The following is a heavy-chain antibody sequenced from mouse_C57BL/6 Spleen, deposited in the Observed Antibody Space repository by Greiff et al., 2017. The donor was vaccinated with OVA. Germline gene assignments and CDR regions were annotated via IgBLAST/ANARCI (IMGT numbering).Heavy chain of an antibody. CDR1: GYAFSSYW. V-gene: IGHV1-80*01. Sequence: VKLQESGAELVKPGASVKISCKASGYAFSSYWMNWVKQRPGKGLEWIGQIYPGDGDTNYNGKFKGKATLTADKSSSTAYMQLSSLTSEDSAVYFCARPAYGSSYSYWYFDVWGTGTTVTVSS. CDR3: ARPAYGSSYSYWYFDV. D-gene: IGHD1-1*01. J-gene: IGHJ1*03. CDR2: IYPGDGDT.